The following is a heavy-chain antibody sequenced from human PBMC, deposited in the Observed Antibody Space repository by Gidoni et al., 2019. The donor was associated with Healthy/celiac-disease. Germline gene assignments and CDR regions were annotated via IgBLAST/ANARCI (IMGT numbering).Heavy chain of an antibody. Sequence: QVQLVESGGGVVQPGRSLSLSCAAPGFTFSSYGMHWVRQAPGKGLEWVAVISYDGSNKYYADSVKGRFTISRDNSKNTLYLQMNSLRAEDTAVYYCAKDYDSSGLDAFDIWGQGTMVTVSS. V-gene: IGHV3-30*18. D-gene: IGHD3-22*01. CDR1: GFTFSSYG. CDR2: ISYDGSNK. CDR3: AKDYDSSGLDAFDI. J-gene: IGHJ3*02.